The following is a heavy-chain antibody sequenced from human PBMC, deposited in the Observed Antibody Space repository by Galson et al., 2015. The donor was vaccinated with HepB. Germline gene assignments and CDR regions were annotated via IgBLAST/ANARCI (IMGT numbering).Heavy chain of an antibody. CDR2: ISYDGSNK. D-gene: IGHD5-12*01. V-gene: IGHV3-30-3*01. Sequence: SLRLSCAASGFTFSSYAMHWVRQAPGKGLEWVAVISYDGSNKYYADSVKGRFTISRDNSKNTLYLQMNSLRAEDTAVYYCAKARVDIVPRDGGMDVWGQGTTVTVSS. CDR1: GFTFSSYA. CDR3: AKARVDIVPRDGGMDV. J-gene: IGHJ6*02.